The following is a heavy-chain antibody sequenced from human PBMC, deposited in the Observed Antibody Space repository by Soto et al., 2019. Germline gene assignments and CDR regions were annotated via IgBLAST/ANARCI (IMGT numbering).Heavy chain of an antibody. V-gene: IGHV4-31*03. CDR2: IYYSGST. CDR1: GGSISSGGYY. CDR3: AKNVNWNYGYFDY. Sequence: SETLSLTCTVSGGSISSGGYYWSWIRQHPGKGLEWIGYIYYSGSTYYNPSLKSRVTISVDTSKNQFSLRLSSMTAADTAVYYCAKNVNWNYGYFDYWGQGALVTVLL. D-gene: IGHD1-7*01. J-gene: IGHJ4*02.